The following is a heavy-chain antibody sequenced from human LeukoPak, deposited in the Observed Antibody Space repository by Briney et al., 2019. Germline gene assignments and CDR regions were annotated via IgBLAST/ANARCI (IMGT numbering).Heavy chain of an antibody. D-gene: IGHD4-11*01. V-gene: IGHV3-30*02. CDR2: TRFDGSTK. CDR1: GFTFSSYG. J-gene: IGHJ6*03. CDR3: AKTATVTTVYYYYMDV. Sequence: GGSLRLSCAASGFTFSSYGMHWVRQAPGKGLEWVAFTRFDGSTKYYADSVKGRFTISRDNSKKTLHLEMNSLRAEDTAVYYCAKTATVTTVYYYYMDVWGKGTTVTVSS.